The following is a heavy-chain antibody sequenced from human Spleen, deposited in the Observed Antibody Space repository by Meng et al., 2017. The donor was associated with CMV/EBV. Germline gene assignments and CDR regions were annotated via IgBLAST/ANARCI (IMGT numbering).Heavy chain of an antibody. D-gene: IGHD7-27*01. Sequence: GESLKISCAASGLTFSSYSMDWVRQAPGKGLEWVSYISSSSSTIYYADSVKGRFTISRDNAKNSLYLQMNSLRAEDTAVYYCARDLSVQYIHDKQWGYYYYGMDVWGQGTTVTVSS. J-gene: IGHJ6*02. V-gene: IGHV3-48*04. CDR2: ISSSSSTI. CDR1: GLTFSSYS. CDR3: ARDLSVQYIHDKQWGYYYYGMDV.